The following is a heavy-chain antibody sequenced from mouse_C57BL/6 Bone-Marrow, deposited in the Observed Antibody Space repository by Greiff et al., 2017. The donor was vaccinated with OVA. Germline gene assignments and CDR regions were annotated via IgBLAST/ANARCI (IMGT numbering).Heavy chain of an antibody. CDR3: TRRWDFDY. CDR2: IDPETGGT. D-gene: IGHD1-1*02. V-gene: IGHV1-15*01. CDR1: GYTFTDYE. J-gene: IGHJ2*01. Sequence: VQGVESGAELVRPGASVTLSCKASGYTFTDYEMHWVKQTPVHGLEWIGAIDPETGGTAYNQKFKGKAILTADKSSSTAYMELRSLTSEDSAVYYCTRRWDFDYWGQGTTLTVSS.